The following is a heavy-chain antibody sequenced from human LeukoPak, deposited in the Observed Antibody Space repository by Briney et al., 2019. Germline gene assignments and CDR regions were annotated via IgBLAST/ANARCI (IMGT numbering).Heavy chain of an antibody. CDR3: ARGREYSYRRSRLVRRKYYYYMDV. Sequence: GGSLRLSCAASGFTVSSNYMSWVRQAPGKGLEWVSVIYSGGSTYYADSVKGRFTISRDNSKNTLYLQMNSLRAEDTAVYYCARGREYSYRRSRLVRRKYYYYMDVWGKGTTVTVSS. CDR2: IYSGGST. D-gene: IGHD5-18*01. V-gene: IGHV3-53*01. CDR1: GFTVSSNY. J-gene: IGHJ6*03.